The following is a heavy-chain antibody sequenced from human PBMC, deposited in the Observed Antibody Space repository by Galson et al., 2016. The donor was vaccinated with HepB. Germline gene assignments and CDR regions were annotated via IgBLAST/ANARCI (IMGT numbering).Heavy chain of an antibody. CDR3: ARGFSGSFSQINY. D-gene: IGHD6-19*01. Sequence: SVKVSCKASGGTFSNYAFSWVRQAPGQGLEWMGGIIPIFGTPVYAQKFQDRVTISADESTTTVDMELSSLTSEDTAKYYCARGFSGSFSQINYWGQGTLVTVSS. J-gene: IGHJ4*02. CDR2: IIPIFGTP. CDR1: GGTFSNYA. V-gene: IGHV1-69*13.